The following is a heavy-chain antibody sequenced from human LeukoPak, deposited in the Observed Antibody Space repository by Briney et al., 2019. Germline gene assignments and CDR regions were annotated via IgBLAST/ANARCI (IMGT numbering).Heavy chain of an antibody. CDR2: ISGSGGST. Sequence: GGSLRLSCAASGFTFSSYAMSWVRQAPGKGLERVSGISGSGGSTYYADSVKGRFTISRDNSKNTLYLQINSLRAEDTAVYYCAACYGDYKAFDYWGQGTLVTVSS. J-gene: IGHJ4*02. CDR3: AACYGDYKAFDY. CDR1: GFTFSSYA. D-gene: IGHD4-17*01. V-gene: IGHV3-23*01.